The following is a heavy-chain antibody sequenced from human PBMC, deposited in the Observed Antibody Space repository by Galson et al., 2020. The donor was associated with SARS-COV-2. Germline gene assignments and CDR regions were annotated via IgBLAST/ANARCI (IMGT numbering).Heavy chain of an antibody. Sequence: SATVSCQVSGYTLTELSMHWVRQAPGNGVEWIGGLEPEAGETIYAQKFQGRVTMTEDTSTDAAYMELISLRSEDTAVYDGATAHAIAVADSNGFDPWGQGTLVTVSS. CDR3: ATAHAIAVADSNGFDP. J-gene: IGHJ5*01. V-gene: IGHV1-24*01. CDR1: GYTLTELS. D-gene: IGHD6-19*01. CDR2: LEPEAGET.